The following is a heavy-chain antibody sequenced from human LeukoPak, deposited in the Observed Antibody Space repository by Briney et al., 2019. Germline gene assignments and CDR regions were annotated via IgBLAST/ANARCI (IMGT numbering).Heavy chain of an antibody. J-gene: IGHJ4*02. CDR2: ISPDDSDT. V-gene: IGHV5-51*01. CDR1: GYRFTSYW. CDR3: ARRVGIIGDYFDN. D-gene: IGHD2-21*01. Sequence: PGESLVLSCKGSGYRFTSYWIGWVRQMPGKGLEWMGIISPDDSDTRYSPSFQGQVTISADKSISTAYLQWSSLKASDTAMYYCARRVGIIGDYFDNCGQGTLVTVSS.